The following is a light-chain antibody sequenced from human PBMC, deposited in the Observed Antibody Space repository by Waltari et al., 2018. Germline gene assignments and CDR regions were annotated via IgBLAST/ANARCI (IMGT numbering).Light chain of an antibody. CDR1: RRHIGAYNY. CDR2: DVH. CDR3: SSYTSSSTLV. V-gene: IGLV2-14*03. Sequence: QSALTQPASVSGSPGQSIPISCTGTRRHIGAYNYVCWYRQYPGKAPNLIISDVHTRPSGISNRFSGSKSGNTASLTISGLQAEDEADYYCSSYTSSSTLVFGGGTRLTVL. J-gene: IGLJ2*01.